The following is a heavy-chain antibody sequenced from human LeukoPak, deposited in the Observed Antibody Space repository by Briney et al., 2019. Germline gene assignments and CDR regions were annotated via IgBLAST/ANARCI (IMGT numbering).Heavy chain of an antibody. CDR1: GFTFSSYE. V-gene: IGHV3-48*03. Sequence: GGSLRLSCAASGFTFSSYEMNWVRQAPGKGLEWASYISSSGSTIYYADSVKGRFTISRDNAKNSLYLQMNSLRAEDTAVYYCARELREHGVFDIWGQGIMVTVSS. CDR3: ARELREHGVFDI. D-gene: IGHD1-26*01. CDR2: ISSSGSTI. J-gene: IGHJ3*02.